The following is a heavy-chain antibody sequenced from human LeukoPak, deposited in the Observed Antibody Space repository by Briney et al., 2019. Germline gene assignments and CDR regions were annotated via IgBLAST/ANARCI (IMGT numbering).Heavy chain of an antibody. Sequence: GGSLRLPCAASGYSFSSYWMHWVRQVPGKGLVWVLRIDNYGRTTDYADSVKGRFTISRDNVQNTLYLQMNSLNAEDTAVYYCARDVGGAGSFWGQGTLVTVSS. CDR1: GYSFSSYW. CDR3: ARDVGGAGSF. V-gene: IGHV3-74*01. J-gene: IGHJ4*02. D-gene: IGHD3-10*01. CDR2: IDNYGRTT.